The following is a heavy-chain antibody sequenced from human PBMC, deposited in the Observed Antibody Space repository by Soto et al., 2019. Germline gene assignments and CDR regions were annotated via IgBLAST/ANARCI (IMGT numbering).Heavy chain of an antibody. CDR2: IYHSGTT. CDR3: ARLIGYCSSTSCLDYYYMDV. CDR1: SGYISSLHW. V-gene: IGHV4-4*02. D-gene: IGHD2-2*01. J-gene: IGHJ6*03. Sequence: QVQLQESGPGLVKPSGTLSLTCAVSSGYISSLHWWSWVRQPPGKGLEWIGEIYHSGTTNYNPSLKSRVTISVDNSKNHFSLKLTSVTAADTAVYYCARLIGYCSSTSCLDYYYMDVWGKGTTVTVSS.